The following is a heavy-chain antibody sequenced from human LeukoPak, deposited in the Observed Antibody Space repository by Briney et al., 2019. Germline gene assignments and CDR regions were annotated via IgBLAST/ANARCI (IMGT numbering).Heavy chain of an antibody. Sequence: SQTLSLTCTVSGGSISSGGYYWSWIRQPPGKALEWIGYIYYSGSTNYSPSLKSRVTISADTSKNQLSLRLSSVTAADTAVYYCARNELSMFDYWGQGTLVTVSS. CDR3: ARNELSMFDY. D-gene: IGHD1-26*01. V-gene: IGHV4-61*08. CDR2: IYYSGST. J-gene: IGHJ4*02. CDR1: GGSISSGGYY.